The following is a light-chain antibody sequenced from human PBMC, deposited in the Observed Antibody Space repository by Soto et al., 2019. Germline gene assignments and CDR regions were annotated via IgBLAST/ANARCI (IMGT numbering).Light chain of an antibody. CDR1: QSISSW. CDR3: QQYGT. V-gene: IGKV1-5*01. CDR2: DAS. J-gene: IGKJ1*01. Sequence: DIPMTQSPSTLSASVGDRVTITCRASQSISSWLAWYQQKPGKAPKLLIYDASSLESGVPSRFSGSGSGTEFTLTISSLQPDDFATYYCQQYGTFGQVTKVESK.